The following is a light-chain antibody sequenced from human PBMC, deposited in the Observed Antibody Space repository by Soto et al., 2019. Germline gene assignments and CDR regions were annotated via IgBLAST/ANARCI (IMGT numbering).Light chain of an antibody. V-gene: IGKV1-5*03. Sequence: DIQMTQSPSTLSASVGDRVTITCRASQNVNGWLAWYQQKPGKAPKLLINKASTLESGVPSRFSGRGFGTEFTLTISSLQPEDFATYSCQQSYSTTWTFGQGTKVDIK. CDR1: QNVNGW. J-gene: IGKJ1*01. CDR3: QQSYSTTWT. CDR2: KAS.